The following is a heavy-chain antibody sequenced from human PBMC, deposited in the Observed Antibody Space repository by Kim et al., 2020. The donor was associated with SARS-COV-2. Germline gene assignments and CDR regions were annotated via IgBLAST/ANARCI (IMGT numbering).Heavy chain of an antibody. V-gene: IGHV4-34*01. Sequence: SETLSLTCAVYGGSFSGYYWSWIRQPPGKGLEWIGEINHSGSTNYNPSLKSRVTISVDTSKNQFSLKLSSVTAADTAVYYCARGYRTFDYGMDVWGQGTTVTVS. CDR3: ARGYRTFDYGMDV. CDR1: GGSFSGYY. D-gene: IGHD1-26*01. CDR2: INHSGST. J-gene: IGHJ6*02.